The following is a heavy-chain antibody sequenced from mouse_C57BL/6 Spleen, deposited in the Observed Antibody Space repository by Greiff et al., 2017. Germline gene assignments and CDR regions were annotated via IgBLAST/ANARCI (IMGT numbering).Heavy chain of an antibody. CDR1: GYTFTSYW. CDR3: ARSGSSFFDD. Sequence: QVHVKQPGAELVRPGSSVKLSCKASGYTFTSYWMEWVKQRPGQGLEWIGNIYPYDSGTHYNQKFKDKATVTVDKSSSTAYMQLSSLASEDSAVYYGARSGSSFFDDWGQGTTLTVSS. J-gene: IGHJ2*01. V-gene: IGHV1-61*01. CDR2: IYPYDSGT. D-gene: IGHD1-1*01.